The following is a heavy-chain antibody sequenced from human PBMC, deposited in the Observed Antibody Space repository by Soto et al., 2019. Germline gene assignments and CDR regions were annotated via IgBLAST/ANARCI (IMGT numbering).Heavy chain of an antibody. CDR3: AREDMTTVTSGSFDI. Sequence: LSLTCAVSGGSISSGGYSWSWILQPPVKGLEWIGYIYHSGSTYYNPSLKSRVTISVDRSKNQFSLKLSSVTAADTAVYYCAREDMTTVTSGSFDIWGQGTMVTVSS. CDR2: IYHSGST. V-gene: IGHV4-30-2*01. J-gene: IGHJ3*02. D-gene: IGHD4-17*01. CDR1: GGSISSGGYS.